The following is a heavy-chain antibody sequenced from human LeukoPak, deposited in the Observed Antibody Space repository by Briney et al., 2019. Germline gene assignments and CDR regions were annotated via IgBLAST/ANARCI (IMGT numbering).Heavy chain of an antibody. CDR1: GGTFSSYA. CDR2: INPSGGST. Sequence: ASVKVSCKASGGTFSSYAISWVRQAPGQGLEWMGIINPSGGSTSYAQKFQGRVTMTRDTSTSTVYMGLSSLRSEDTAVYYCARDLIVGATRDYWGQGTLVTVSS. CDR3: ARDLIVGATRDY. D-gene: IGHD1-26*01. V-gene: IGHV1-46*03. J-gene: IGHJ4*02.